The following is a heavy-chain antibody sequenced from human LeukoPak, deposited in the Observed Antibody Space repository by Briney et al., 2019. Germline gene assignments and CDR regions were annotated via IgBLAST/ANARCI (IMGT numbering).Heavy chain of an antibody. CDR3: ASLIDYSDSSGYLNWFDP. Sequence: SETLSLTCTVSGGSISSSSYYWGWIRRPPGKGLEWIGSIYYSGSTYYNPSLKSRVTISVDTSKNQFSLKLSSVTAADTAVYYCASLIDYSDSSGYLNWFDPWGQGTLVTVSS. CDR1: GGSISSSSYY. CDR2: IYYSGST. V-gene: IGHV4-39*01. J-gene: IGHJ5*02. D-gene: IGHD3-22*01.